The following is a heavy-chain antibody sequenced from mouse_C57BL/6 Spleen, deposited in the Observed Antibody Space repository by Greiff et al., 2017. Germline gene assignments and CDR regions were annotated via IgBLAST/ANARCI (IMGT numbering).Heavy chain of an antibody. J-gene: IGHJ4*01. Sequence: EVHLVESGGGLVQPGGSLSLSCAASGFTFTDYYMSWVRQPPGKALEWLGFIRHKANGYTTEYSASVKGRFTISRDNSQSILYLQMNALRAEDSATYYCARYKGSSYGHYYAMEYWGQGTSVTVSS. CDR1: GFTFTDYY. CDR2: IRHKANGYTT. CDR3: ARYKGSSYGHYYAMEY. V-gene: IGHV7-3*01. D-gene: IGHD1-1*01.